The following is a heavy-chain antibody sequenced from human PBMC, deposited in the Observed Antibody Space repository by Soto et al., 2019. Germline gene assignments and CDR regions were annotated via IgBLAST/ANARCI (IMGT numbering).Heavy chain of an antibody. CDR3: ARGLGGGYSYGYYSDY. CDR2: IYYSGST. CDR1: GGSISDYY. D-gene: IGHD5-18*01. J-gene: IGHJ4*02. V-gene: IGHV4-59*01. Sequence: SETLSLTCTVSGGSISDYYWSWIRQSPGKGLEWIGYIYYSGSTNYRPSLKSRVTISVDTSKNQFSLKVSSVTAADTAVYYCARGLGGGYSYGYYSDYWGQGTLVTVSS.